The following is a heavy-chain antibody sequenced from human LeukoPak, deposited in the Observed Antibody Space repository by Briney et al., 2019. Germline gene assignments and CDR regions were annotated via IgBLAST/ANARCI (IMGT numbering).Heavy chain of an antibody. J-gene: IGHJ4*02. CDR3: TTLPWQWPRYHFDY. D-gene: IGHD6-19*01. CDR1: GFTFSNAW. V-gene: IGHV3-15*01. Sequence: GGSVRLSCAASGFTFSNAWISWVRQAPGKGLEWVGRIKSKTDGATTDYAAPVKGRFTISRDDSKHTLFLQMNSLKTEDTAVYYCTTLPWQWPRYHFDYWGQGTLVTVSS. CDR2: IKSKTDGATT.